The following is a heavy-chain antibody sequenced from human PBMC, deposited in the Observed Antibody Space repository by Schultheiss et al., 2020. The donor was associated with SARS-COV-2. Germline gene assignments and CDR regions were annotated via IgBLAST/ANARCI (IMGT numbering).Heavy chain of an antibody. CDR3: ARGFVVVPAAAYYYYYMDV. V-gene: IGHV4-34*01. Sequence: SETLSLTCTVSGGSISSYYWSWIRQPPGKGLEWIGEINHSGSTNYNPSLKSRVTISVDTSKNQFSLKLSSVTAADTAVYYCARGFVVVPAAAYYYYYMDVWGKGTTVTVSS. CDR2: INHSGST. CDR1: GGSISSYY. D-gene: IGHD2-2*01. J-gene: IGHJ6*03.